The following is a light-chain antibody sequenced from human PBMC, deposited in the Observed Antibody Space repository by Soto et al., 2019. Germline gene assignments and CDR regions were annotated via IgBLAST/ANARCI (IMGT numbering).Light chain of an antibody. CDR3: QQYYSTPDT. CDR1: QSVLYSSNNKNY. J-gene: IGKJ2*01. V-gene: IGKV4-1*01. Sequence: DIVMTQSPDSLAVSLGERATINCKSSQSVLYSSNNKNYLAWYQQKPGQPPILLIYWASTRESGVPDRFSGSGSGTDFTLTISSLQAEDVAVYYCQQYYSTPDTFGQGTKLEIK. CDR2: WAS.